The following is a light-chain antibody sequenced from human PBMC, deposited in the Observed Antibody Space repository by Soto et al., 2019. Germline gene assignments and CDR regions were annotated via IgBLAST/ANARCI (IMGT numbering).Light chain of an antibody. J-gene: IGKJ1*01. CDR1: QSISTS. Sequence: DIQMTQSPSTLSASVGDRVTITCRASQSISTSLAWYQQKPGKAPNLLISGASSLESGVPSRFSGGGSGTEFTLTISSLQPDDFATYYCQQYIPYSTFGEGNKVEIK. CDR2: GAS. CDR3: QQYIPYST. V-gene: IGKV1-5*01.